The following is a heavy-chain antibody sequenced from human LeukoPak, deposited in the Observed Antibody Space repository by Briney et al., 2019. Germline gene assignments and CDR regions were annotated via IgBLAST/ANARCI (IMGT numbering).Heavy chain of an antibody. J-gene: IGHJ4*02. CDR1: DGSISSGSYY. Sequence: SETLSLTCTVSDGSISSGSYYWSWIRQPPGKGLEWIGYIYYSGSPNYNPSLKSRVTISVDTSKNQFSLKLTSVTAADTAVYYCARDSGGLWSGEFAADYWGQGTLVTVSS. V-gene: IGHV4-61*01. CDR2: IYYSGSP. CDR3: ARDSGGLWSGEFAADY. D-gene: IGHD3-10*01.